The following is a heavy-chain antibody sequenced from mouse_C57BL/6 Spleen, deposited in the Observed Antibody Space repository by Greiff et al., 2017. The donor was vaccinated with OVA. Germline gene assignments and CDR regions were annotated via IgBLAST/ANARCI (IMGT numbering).Heavy chain of an antibody. J-gene: IGHJ3*01. D-gene: IGHD1-3*01. CDR1: GYSITSGYY. CDR2: IRYDGST. Sequence: VQLKESGPGLVKPSQSLSLTCSVTGYSITSGYYWNWIRQFPGNILEWMGYIRYDGSTNYNPSLKNRTSITRDTSKNQFFLKLNSVTTEDTATYYCGREGERERVYRGQGTLVTVSA. V-gene: IGHV3-6*01. CDR3: GREGERERVY.